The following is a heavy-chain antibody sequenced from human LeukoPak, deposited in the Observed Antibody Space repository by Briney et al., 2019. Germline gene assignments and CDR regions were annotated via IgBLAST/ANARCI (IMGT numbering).Heavy chain of an antibody. CDR1: GFTFSSFD. CDR3: ARGPPRGKYYYMDV. Sequence: GGSLRLSCAASGFTFSSFDMLWVRQPTGQGVEWVSTIGTASDTYYPGSVEGRFTLSRDNDKNSLYLQMNSLTAGDTAVYYCARGPPRGKYYYMDVWGKGTTVTVSS. CDR2: IGTASDT. J-gene: IGHJ6*03. V-gene: IGHV3-13*01. D-gene: IGHD1-1*01.